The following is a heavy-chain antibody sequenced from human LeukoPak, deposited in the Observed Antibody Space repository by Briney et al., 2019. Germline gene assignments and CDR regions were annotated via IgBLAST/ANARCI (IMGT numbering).Heavy chain of an antibody. CDR2: ISGSGGST. CDR3: AKAAGRYCSGGSCYYGAFGI. J-gene: IGHJ3*02. D-gene: IGHD2-15*01. Sequence: PGGSLRLSCAASGFTFSSYAMSWVRQAPGKGLEWVSAISGSGGSTYYADSVKGRFTISRDNSKNALYLQMNSLRAEDTAVYYCAKAAGRYCSGGSCYYGAFGIWGQGTMVTVSS. CDR1: GFTFSSYA. V-gene: IGHV3-23*01.